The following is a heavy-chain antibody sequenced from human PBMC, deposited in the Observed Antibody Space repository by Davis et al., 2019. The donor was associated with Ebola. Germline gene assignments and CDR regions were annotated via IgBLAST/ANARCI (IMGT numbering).Heavy chain of an antibody. J-gene: IGHJ4*02. Sequence: PGGSLRLSCAASGFTFSNYWMSWVRQAPGKGLEWVANIKQDGSEKYYVDSVKGRFTISRDNAKNSLYLQMNSLRAKDTAVYYCARKSTFFDYWGQGTRVTVSS. CDR1: GFTFSNYW. CDR2: IKQDGSEK. D-gene: IGHD3-16*01. V-gene: IGHV3-7*03. CDR3: ARKSTFFDY.